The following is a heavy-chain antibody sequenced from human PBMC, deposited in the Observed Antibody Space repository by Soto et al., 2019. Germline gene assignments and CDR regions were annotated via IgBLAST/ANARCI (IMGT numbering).Heavy chain of an antibody. J-gene: IGHJ5*02. D-gene: IGHD3-3*01. CDR2: INAGNGNT. CDR1: GYTFTSYA. V-gene: IGHV1-3*01. Sequence: ASVKVSCKASGYTFTSYAMHWVRQAPGQRLEWMGWINAGNGNTKYSQKFQGRVTITRDTSASTAYMELSSLRSEDTAVYYCASGPITIFGVVPEWFDPWGQGTLVTVSS. CDR3: ASGPITIFGVVPEWFDP.